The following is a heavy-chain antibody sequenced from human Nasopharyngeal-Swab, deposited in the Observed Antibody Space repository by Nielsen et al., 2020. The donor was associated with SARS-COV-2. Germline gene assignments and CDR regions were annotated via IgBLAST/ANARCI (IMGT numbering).Heavy chain of an antibody. CDR1: GGTFNTYG. CDR2: IIPILGIP. D-gene: IGHD3-10*01. V-gene: IGHV1-69*10. J-gene: IGHJ4*02. Sequence: SVKVSCKASGGTFNTYGLNWVRQAPGQGLEWMGGIIPILGIPNFPQKFQGRVTISADTPTSTAYMELSSLRSEDTAVYYCASCLRPDYYGSGSYDYWGQGTLVTVSS. CDR3: ASCLRPDYYGSGSYDY.